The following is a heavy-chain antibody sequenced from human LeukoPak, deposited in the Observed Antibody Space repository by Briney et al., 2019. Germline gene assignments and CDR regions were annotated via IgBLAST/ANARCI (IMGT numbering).Heavy chain of an antibody. CDR3: ARGALAGI. V-gene: IGHV1-8*01. J-gene: IGHJ4*02. Sequence: ASVKVSCKASGYTFTSYDINWVRQAAGQGLEWVGWMNPNNSNTGFAQKFQGRVTMTRNTSISTAYMELRSLRSDDTAVYYCARGALAGIWGQGTLVTVSS. CDR2: MNPNNSNT. D-gene: IGHD3-10*01. CDR1: GYTFTSYD.